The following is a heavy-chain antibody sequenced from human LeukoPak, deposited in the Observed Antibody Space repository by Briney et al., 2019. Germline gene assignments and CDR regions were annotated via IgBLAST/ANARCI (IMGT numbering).Heavy chain of an antibody. CDR1: GYSISSGYY. CDR3: ARPRSMVRGLRWFDP. D-gene: IGHD3-10*01. Sequence: SETLSLTCTVSGYSISSGYYWGWIRQPPGKGLEWIGSIFHSGSTYYNPSLKSRVTISVDTSKNQFSLKLSSVTAADTAVYYCARPRSMVRGLRWFDPWGQGTLVTVSS. V-gene: IGHV4-38-2*02. CDR2: IFHSGST. J-gene: IGHJ5*02.